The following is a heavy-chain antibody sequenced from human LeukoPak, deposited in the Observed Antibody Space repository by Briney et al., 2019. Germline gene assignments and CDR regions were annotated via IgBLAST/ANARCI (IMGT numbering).Heavy chain of an antibody. Sequence: PSETLSLTCTVSGGSISSSSYYWGWIRQPPGKGLEWIGSIYYSGSTYYNPSLKSRVTISVDTSKNQFSLKLSSVTAADTAVYYCARGRLITFGGVIADDAFDIWGQGTMVTVSS. CDR2: IYYSGST. J-gene: IGHJ3*02. CDR1: GGSISSSSYY. CDR3: ARGRLITFGGVIADDAFDI. V-gene: IGHV4-39*07. D-gene: IGHD3-16*02.